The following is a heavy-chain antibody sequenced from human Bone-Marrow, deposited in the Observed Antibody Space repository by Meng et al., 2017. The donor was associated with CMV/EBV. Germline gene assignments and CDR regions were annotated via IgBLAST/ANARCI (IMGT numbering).Heavy chain of an antibody. CDR3: ARVDGLAVGYYFDY. CDR2: IYHSGST. CDR1: GYSISSGYY. J-gene: IGHJ4*02. V-gene: IGHV4-38-2*02. Sequence: SETLSLTCTVSGYSISSGYYWGWIRQPPGKGLEWIGSIYHSGSTYYNPSLKSRVTISVDTSKNQFSLKLSSVTAADTAVYYCARVDGLAVGYYFDYWGQETLVTVSS. D-gene: IGHD6-19*01.